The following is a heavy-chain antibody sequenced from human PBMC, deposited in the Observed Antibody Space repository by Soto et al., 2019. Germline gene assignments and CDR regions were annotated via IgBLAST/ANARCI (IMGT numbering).Heavy chain of an antibody. CDR3: ARNQYYYDSSGYPREYFQH. V-gene: IGHV1-18*04. J-gene: IGHJ1*01. D-gene: IGHD3-22*01. CDR1: GYTFTSYG. CDR2: ISAYNGNT. Sequence: QVQLVQSGAEVKKPGASVKVSCKASGYTFTSYGISWVRQAPGQGLEWMGWISAYNGNTNYAQKLQGRVTMTTDTSTSTVYMELRSLRSDDTAVYYCARNQYYYDSSGYPREYFQHWGQGTLVTVSS.